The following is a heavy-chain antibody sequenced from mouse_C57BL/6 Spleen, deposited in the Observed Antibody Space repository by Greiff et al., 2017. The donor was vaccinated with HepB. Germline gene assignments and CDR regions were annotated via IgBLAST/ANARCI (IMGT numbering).Heavy chain of an antibody. CDR1: GYAFSSYW. D-gene: IGHD2-1*01. J-gene: IGHJ2*01. CDR2: IYPGDGDT. V-gene: IGHV1-80*01. CDR3: ARMGDGNSFDY. Sequence: QVQLQQPGAELVKPGASVKISCKASGYAFSSYWMNWVKQRPGKGLEWIGQIYPGDGDTNYNGKFKGKATLTADKSSSTAYMQLSSLTSEDSAVYFCARMGDGNSFDYWGQGTTLTVSS.